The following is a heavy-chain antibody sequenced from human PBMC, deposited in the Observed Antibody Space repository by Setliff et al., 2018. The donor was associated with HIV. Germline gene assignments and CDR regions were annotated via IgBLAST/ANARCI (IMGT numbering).Heavy chain of an antibody. CDR3: ARTAPPRIAAPYNDPFDI. CDR1: GGSFNVYS. J-gene: IGHJ3*02. V-gene: IGHV4-34*01. CDR2: INQSGNT. Sequence: PSETLSLTCAIYGGSFNVYSWSWIRQPPGKGLEWIGEINQSGNTKYNPSLKSRVSISVDTSKAQFTLDLASVTAADMAVYYCARTAPPRIAAPYNDPFDIWGQGTMVTV. D-gene: IGHD6-13*01.